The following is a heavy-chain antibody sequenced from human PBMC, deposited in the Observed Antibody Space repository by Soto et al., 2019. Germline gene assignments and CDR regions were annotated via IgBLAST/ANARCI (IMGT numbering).Heavy chain of an antibody. CDR3: ARDPYYYDSSGVMDH. V-gene: IGHV3-74*01. Sequence: GGSLRLSCAASGFTFSSYWMHWVRQAPGKGLVWVSRINSDGSSTSYADSVKGRFTISRDNAKNTLYLQMNSLRAEDTAVYYCARDPYYYDSSGVMDHWGQGTMVTVSS. CDR2: INSDGSST. CDR1: GFTFSSYW. J-gene: IGHJ3*01. D-gene: IGHD3-22*01.